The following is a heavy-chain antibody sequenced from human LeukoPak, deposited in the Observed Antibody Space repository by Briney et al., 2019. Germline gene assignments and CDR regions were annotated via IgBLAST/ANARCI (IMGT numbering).Heavy chain of an antibody. CDR1: GFTFRSHA. V-gene: IGHV3-33*01. J-gene: IGHJ6*02. CDR2: IWYDGSNK. Sequence: GGSLRLSCATSGFTFRSHAMHWVRQSPGKGLEWVAQIWYDGSNKYYADSVKGRFTISRDNSKNTLYLQMNSLRAEDTAVYYCAREPIAVAGTVYYYYYGMGVWGQGTTVTVSS. D-gene: IGHD6-19*01. CDR3: AREPIAVAGTVYYYYYGMGV.